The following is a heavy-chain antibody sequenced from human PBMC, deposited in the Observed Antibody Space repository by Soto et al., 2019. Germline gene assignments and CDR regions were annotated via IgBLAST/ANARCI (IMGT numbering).Heavy chain of an antibody. V-gene: IGHV4-59*08. J-gene: IGHJ4*02. D-gene: IGHD3-10*01. Sequence: PSETLSLTCTVSGGSISSYYWSWIRQPPGKGLEWIGYIYYSGSTNYNPSLKSRVTISVDTSKNQFSLKLSSVTAADTAVYYCARSTRFGELSPFDYWGQGTLVTVSS. CDR2: IYYSGST. CDR3: ARSTRFGELSPFDY. CDR1: GGSISSYY.